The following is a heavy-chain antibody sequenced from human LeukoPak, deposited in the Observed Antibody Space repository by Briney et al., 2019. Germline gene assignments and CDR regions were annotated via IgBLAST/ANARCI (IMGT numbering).Heavy chain of an antibody. CDR1: GFTFDDYA. CDR3: AKDERYYYGSGSSSIDY. V-gene: IGHV3-9*01. CDR2: ISWNSGSI. Sequence: GGSLRLSCAASGFTFDDYAMHWVRRAPGKGLEWVSGISWNSGSIGYADSVKGRFTISGDNAKNSLYLQMNSLRAEDTALYYCAKDERYYYGSGSSSIDYWGQGTLVTVSS. J-gene: IGHJ4*02. D-gene: IGHD3-10*01.